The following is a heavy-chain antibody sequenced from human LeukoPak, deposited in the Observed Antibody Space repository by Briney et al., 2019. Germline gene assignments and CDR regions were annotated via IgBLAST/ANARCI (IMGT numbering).Heavy chain of an antibody. CDR3: ARESPPSGWFDP. CDR1: GGSIRSYY. Sequence: TSETLSLTCTVSGGSIRSYYWSWIRQPPGKGLEWIAYMHYSGSTNYNPSLRSRVTISVDTSKNQFSLKLSSVTAADTAVYYCARESPPSGWFDPWGQGTLVTVSS. V-gene: IGHV4-59*01. J-gene: IGHJ5*02. CDR2: MHYSGST. D-gene: IGHD3-10*01.